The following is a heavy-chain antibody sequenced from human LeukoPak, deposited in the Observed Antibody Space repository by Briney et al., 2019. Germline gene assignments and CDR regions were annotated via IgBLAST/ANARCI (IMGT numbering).Heavy chain of an antibody. CDR2: LSYSGST. CDR3: ARHVLPGAYSLDF. Sequence: SETLSLTCTVSGGSISSYYWSWIRQPPGKGLEWIGYLSYSGSTNYNPSLRSRATISVDTSKTQFSLNLTSVTAADTAVYYCARHVLPGAYSLDFWGQGALVTVSS. J-gene: IGHJ4*02. V-gene: IGHV4-59*08. D-gene: IGHD7-27*01. CDR1: GGSISSYY.